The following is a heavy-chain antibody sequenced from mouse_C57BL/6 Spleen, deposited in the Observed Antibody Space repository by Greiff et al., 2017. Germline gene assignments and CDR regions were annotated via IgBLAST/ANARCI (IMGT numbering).Heavy chain of an antibody. CDR3: ARGVYYGSPYAMDY. D-gene: IGHD1-1*01. Sequence: QVQLQQSGAELVRPGSSVKLSCKASGYTFTSYWMHWVKQRPIQGLEWIGNIDPSDSETHYNQKFKDKATLTVDKSSSTAYMQLSSLTSEDSAVYYCARGVYYGSPYAMDYWGQGTSVTVSS. CDR2: IDPSDSET. V-gene: IGHV1-52*01. J-gene: IGHJ4*01. CDR1: GYTFTSYW.